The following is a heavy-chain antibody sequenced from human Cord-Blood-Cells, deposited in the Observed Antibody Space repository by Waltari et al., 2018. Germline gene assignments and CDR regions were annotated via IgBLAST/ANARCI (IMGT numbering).Heavy chain of an antibody. J-gene: IGHJ4*02. CDR2: INHSGST. V-gene: IGHV4-34*01. D-gene: IGHD7-27*01. Sequence: QVQLQQWGAGLLKPSETLSLTCAVYGGSFSGYYWSWIRQPPGKGLEWIGEINHSGSTNCNPSLKSRGTLSVDTSKNQFSLELSSVTAADTAVYYCARRRTGDEGQIDYWGQGTLVTVSS. CDR3: ARRRTGDEGQIDY. CDR1: GGSFSGYY.